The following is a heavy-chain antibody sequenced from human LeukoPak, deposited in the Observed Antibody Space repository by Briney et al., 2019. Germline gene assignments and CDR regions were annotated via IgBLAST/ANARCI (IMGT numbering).Heavy chain of an antibody. V-gene: IGHV4-34*01. Sequence: SETLSLTCAVYGGSFSGYYWSWIRQPPGKGLEWIGEIYHSGSTNYNPSLKSRVTISVDTSKNQFSLKLSSVTAADTAVYYCAREGSSSGWYFKGGTNVGTFDYWGQGTLVTVSS. J-gene: IGHJ4*02. CDR3: AREGSSSGWYFKGGTNVGTFDY. D-gene: IGHD6-19*01. CDR1: GGSFSGYY. CDR2: IYHSGST.